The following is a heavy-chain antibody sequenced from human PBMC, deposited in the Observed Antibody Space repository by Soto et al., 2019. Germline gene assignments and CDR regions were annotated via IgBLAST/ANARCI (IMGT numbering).Heavy chain of an antibody. CDR3: ARGPPYYDYGSGYTKNDAFHF. J-gene: IGHJ3*01. Sequence: SQTLSLTCAISGDSVSSNSAAWNWIRQSPSRGLEWLGRTYYRSKWYNDYAVSVKSRITINTDTSKNQFSLQLNSVTPEDTAVYDCARGPPYYDYGSGYTKNDAFHFWRQGIMVTV. D-gene: IGHD3-3*01. V-gene: IGHV6-1*01. CDR2: TYYRSKWYN. CDR1: GDSVSSNSAA.